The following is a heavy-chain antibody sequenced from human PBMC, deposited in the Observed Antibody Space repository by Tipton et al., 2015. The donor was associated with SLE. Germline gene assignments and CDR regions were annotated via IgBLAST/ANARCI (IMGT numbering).Heavy chain of an antibody. V-gene: IGHV4-39*07. CDR3: ARRRFQSASDY. D-gene: IGHD2-21*01. CDR1: GGSISSSNNY. J-gene: IGHJ4*02. CDR2: IYYIGRT. Sequence: TLSLTCTVSGGSISSSNNYWDWIRQPPGKGREWIGTIYYIGRTDYNPSPKSRVTMSVDTSMNQFSLKLSSVTAADTAVYYCARRRFQSASDYWGQGTLVSVSS.